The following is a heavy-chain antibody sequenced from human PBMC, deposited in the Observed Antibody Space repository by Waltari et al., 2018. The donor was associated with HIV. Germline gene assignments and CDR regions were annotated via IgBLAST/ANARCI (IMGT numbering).Heavy chain of an antibody. CDR3: ARDADHWEQHYFDV. CDR2: ISSGGSVV. CDR1: GFTLGTMS. V-gene: IGHV3-48*01. Sequence: VHLGESGGGWVQPGGSLGLSCGASGFTLGTMSMNWVRQAPGRGLEWVSYISSGGSVVYYADSVKGRFTISRDNAKNSLYLEMNSLTVDDTALYFCARDADHWEQHYFDVWGQGTPVTVSP. D-gene: IGHD7-27*01. J-gene: IGHJ4*02.